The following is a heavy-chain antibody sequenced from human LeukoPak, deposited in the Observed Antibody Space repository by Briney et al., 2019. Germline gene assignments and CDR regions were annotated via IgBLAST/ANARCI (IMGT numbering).Heavy chain of an antibody. CDR3: ARGPTECSSTSCYEKSGGYYYYYGMDV. V-gene: IGHV1-69*01. Sequence: SVKVSCKASGGTFSSYAISWVRQAPGQGLEWMGGIIPIFGTANYAQKFQGRVTITADESTSTAYMELSSLRSEDTAVYYCARGPTECSSTSCYEKSGGYYYYYGMDVWSKGTTVTVSS. CDR1: GGTFSSYA. D-gene: IGHD2-2*01. J-gene: IGHJ6*04. CDR2: IIPIFGTA.